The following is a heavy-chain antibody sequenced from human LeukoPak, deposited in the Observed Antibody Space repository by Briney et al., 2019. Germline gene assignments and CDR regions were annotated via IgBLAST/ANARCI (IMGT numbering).Heavy chain of an antibody. Sequence: ASAKVSCKVSGYTFTDYYMHWVQQAPGKGLEWMGLVDPEDGETIYAEKFQGRVTITADTSTDTAYMELSSLRSEDTAVYYCATSLSSSGWFDYWGQGTLVTVSS. CDR1: GYTFTDYY. CDR3: ATSLSSSGWFDY. CDR2: VDPEDGET. D-gene: IGHD6-19*01. J-gene: IGHJ4*02. V-gene: IGHV1-69-2*01.